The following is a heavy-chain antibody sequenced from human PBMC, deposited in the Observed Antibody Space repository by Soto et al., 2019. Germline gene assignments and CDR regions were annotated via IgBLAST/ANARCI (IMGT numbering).Heavy chain of an antibody. J-gene: IGHJ4*02. D-gene: IGHD3-16*01. CDR2: IWHDGSQK. Sequence: QVQLVESGGGVVQPGGSLRLSCAASGFTFSSHGMHWVRQAPGKGLEWVAIIWHDGSQKYYGDSVKGRFTVSRDNSKNKLYLQLNSLRTEDTAVFYCARDTYYYDGSRHYEVLHYFDYWGQGTLVTVSA. CDR1: GFTFSSHG. V-gene: IGHV3-33*01. CDR3: ARDTYYYDGSRHYEVLHYFDY.